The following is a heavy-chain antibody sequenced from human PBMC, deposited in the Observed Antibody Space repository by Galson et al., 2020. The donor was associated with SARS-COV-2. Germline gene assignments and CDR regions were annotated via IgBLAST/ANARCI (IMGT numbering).Heavy chain of an antibody. J-gene: IGHJ4*02. CDR1: GYTFTSYG. CDR2: ISAYNGNT. Sequence: ASVKLSCKASGYTFTSYGISWVRQAPGQGLEWMGWISAYNGNTNYAQKLQGRVTMTTDTSTSTAYMELRSLRSDDTAVYYCARVPGDDILTGYYMPYYFDYWGQGTLVTVSS. V-gene: IGHV1-18*01. CDR3: ARVPGDDILTGYYMPYYFDY. D-gene: IGHD3-9*01.